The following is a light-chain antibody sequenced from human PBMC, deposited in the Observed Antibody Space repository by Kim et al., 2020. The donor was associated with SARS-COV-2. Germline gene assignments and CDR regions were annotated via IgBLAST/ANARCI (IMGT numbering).Light chain of an antibody. J-gene: IGLJ3*02. CDR1: SNNVANQG. V-gene: IGLV10-54*01. CDR3: SAWDRSLSAWV. CDR2: RNN. Sequence: QAGLTQPPSVSKGLGQTATLTCTGNSNNVANQGAAWLQQHKGHPPKLLSYRNNSRPAGIPERLSASRSGNTASLTITGLQPEDEADYYCSAWDRSLSAWVFGGGTQLTVL.